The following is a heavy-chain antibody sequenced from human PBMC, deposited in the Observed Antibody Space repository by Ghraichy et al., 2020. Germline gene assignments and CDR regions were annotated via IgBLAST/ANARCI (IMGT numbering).Heavy chain of an antibody. J-gene: IGHJ5*02. Sequence: GGSLRLSCAASGFTFSSYGMHRVRQAPGKGLEWVAVIWYDGSNKYYADSVKGRFTISRDNSKNTLYLQMNSLRAEDTAVYYCARDGRNNWFDPWGQGTLVTVSS. CDR2: IWYDGSNK. CDR3: ARDGRNNWFDP. CDR1: GFTFSSYG. V-gene: IGHV3-33*01.